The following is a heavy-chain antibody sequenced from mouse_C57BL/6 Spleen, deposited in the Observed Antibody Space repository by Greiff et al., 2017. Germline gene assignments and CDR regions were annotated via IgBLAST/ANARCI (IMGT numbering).Heavy chain of an antibody. J-gene: IGHJ4*01. CDR3: ARCYYYGSSPCYAMDY. D-gene: IGHD1-1*01. CDR2: IDPSDSET. Sequence: QVQLQQPGAELVRPGSSVKLSCKASGYTFTSYWMHWVKQRPIQGLEWIGNIDPSDSETHYNQKFKDKATLTVDKSSSTAYMQLSSLTSDDSAVYYCARCYYYGSSPCYAMDYWGQGTSVTVSS. CDR1: GYTFTSYW. V-gene: IGHV1-52*01.